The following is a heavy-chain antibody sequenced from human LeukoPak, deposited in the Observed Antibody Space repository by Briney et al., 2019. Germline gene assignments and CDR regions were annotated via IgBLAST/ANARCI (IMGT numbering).Heavy chain of an antibody. CDR3: VVWGEDSSGHRFDH. CDR1: GFTFSSYW. V-gene: IGHV3-7*01. Sequence: PGGSLRLSCAASGFTFSSYWMSWVRQAPGKGLEWVANIKQDGSEKYYVGSVKGRFTISRDNAKNSLYLQMNSLRAEDTAVYYCVVWGEDSSGHRFDHWGQGTLVTVSS. CDR2: IKQDGSEK. J-gene: IGHJ4*02. D-gene: IGHD3-22*01.